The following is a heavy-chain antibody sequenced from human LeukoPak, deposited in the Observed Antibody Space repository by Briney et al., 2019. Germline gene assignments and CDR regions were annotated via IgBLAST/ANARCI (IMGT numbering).Heavy chain of an antibody. Sequence: PGGSLRLSCAASGFTFSDYYMSWIRQAPGKGLEWVSYISSSGSTIYYADSVKGRFNISRGNAKNSLYLQMNSLRAEDTAVYYCARAPRWGQIDYWGQGTLVTVSS. CDR1: GFTFSDYY. CDR2: ISSSGSTI. D-gene: IGHD5-24*01. J-gene: IGHJ4*02. CDR3: ARAPRWGQIDY. V-gene: IGHV3-11*01.